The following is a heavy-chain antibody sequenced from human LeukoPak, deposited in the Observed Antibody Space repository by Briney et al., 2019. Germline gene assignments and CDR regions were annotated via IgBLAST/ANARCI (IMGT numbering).Heavy chain of an antibody. V-gene: IGHV3-21*01. D-gene: IGHD2-8*02. CDR1: GFTFSSYS. CDR2: ISSSSSYI. Sequence: GGSLRLSCAASGFTFSSYSMNWVRQAPGKGLEWVSSISSSSSYIYYADSVKGRFTISRDNAKNSLYLQMNSLRAEDTAVYYCARDPWARAAGGNYDYWGQGTLVTVSP. J-gene: IGHJ4*02. CDR3: ARDPWARAAGGNYDY.